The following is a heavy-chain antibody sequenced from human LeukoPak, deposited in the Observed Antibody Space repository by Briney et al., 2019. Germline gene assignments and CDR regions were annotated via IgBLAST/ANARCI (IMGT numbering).Heavy chain of an antibody. CDR3: ARPLGNGYSYWYFDL. V-gene: IGHV4-59*01. CDR1: GGSMSNSY. Sequence: PSETLSLTCTVSGGSMSNSYWSWIRQPPRKGLEWIGYIYCGGSTNYNPSPKSRVTISIDTSKNQISLKLSSVTAADTAVYYCARPLGNGYSYWYFDLWGRGTLVTVSS. D-gene: IGHD3-22*01. CDR2: IYCGGST. J-gene: IGHJ2*01.